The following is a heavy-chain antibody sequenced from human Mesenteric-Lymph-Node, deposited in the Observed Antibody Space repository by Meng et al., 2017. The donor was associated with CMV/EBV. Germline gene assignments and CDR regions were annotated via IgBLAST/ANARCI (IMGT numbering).Heavy chain of an antibody. V-gene: IGHV3-30-3*02. CDR2: MSFDGRTT. CDR1: QFTFSSYA. D-gene: IGHD2-2*01. Sequence: GESLKISCAASQFTFSSYAIHWVRQAPGKGLEWVAVMSFDGRTTFYPSSVKGRFTVSRDSSKSTLYLQMNSLRPEDAAVYYCAKYGRPAYCRSTSCYVHHFDAWGQGTLVTVSS. CDR3: AKYGRPAYCRSTSCYVHHFDA. J-gene: IGHJ1*01.